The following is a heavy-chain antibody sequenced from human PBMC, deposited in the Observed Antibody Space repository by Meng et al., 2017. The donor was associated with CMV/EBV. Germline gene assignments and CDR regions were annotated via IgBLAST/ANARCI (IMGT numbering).Heavy chain of an antibody. CDR3: ARGGTRWIKVYYFDH. CDR1: GFIFSTYA. J-gene: IGHJ4*02. V-gene: IGHV3-30-3*01. Sequence: GGSLRLSCTVSGFIFSTYAMHWVRQAPGKGLEWVALVSYVGSNKYYADSVKGRFTISRDNSKNTLYLQMNSLRPEDTAVYYCARGGTRWIKVYYFDHWGQGTLVTVSS. CDR2: VSYVGSNK. D-gene: IGHD4-23*01.